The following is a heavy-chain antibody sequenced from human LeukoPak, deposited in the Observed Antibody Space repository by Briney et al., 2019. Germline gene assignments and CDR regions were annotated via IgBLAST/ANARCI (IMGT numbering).Heavy chain of an antibody. V-gene: IGHV1-69*01. CDR1: GGTFSSYA. D-gene: IGHD2-21*02. CDR3: ARDNIVVVTAEPINYYYYMDV. J-gene: IGHJ6*03. CDR2: IIPIFGTA. Sequence: SVKVSCKASGGTFSSYAISWVRQAPGQGLEWMGGIIPIFGTANYAQKFQGRVTITADASTSTSYMELSSLRSDDTAVYYCARDNIVVVTAEPINYYYYMDVWGKGTTVIVSS.